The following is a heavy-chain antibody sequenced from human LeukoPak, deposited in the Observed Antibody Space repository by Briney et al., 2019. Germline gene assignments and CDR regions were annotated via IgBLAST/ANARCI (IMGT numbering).Heavy chain of an antibody. CDR3: TTDRGYGRLDT. J-gene: IGHJ5*02. D-gene: IGHD2-15*01. V-gene: IGHV4-34*01. CDR1: GGSFSGYY. CDR2: INHSGSA. Sequence: SETLSLTCAVYGGSFSGYYWRWIRQPPGTGLEWIGEINHSGSANYNPSLKSRVTISVDRSKNQFSLNLHSVTAAATAGYYCTTDRGYGRLDTWGQGSLVTVSS.